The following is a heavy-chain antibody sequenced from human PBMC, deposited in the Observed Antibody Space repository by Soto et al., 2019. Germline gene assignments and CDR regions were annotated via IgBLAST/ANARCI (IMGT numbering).Heavy chain of an antibody. D-gene: IGHD3-16*01. V-gene: IGHV5-10-1*01. J-gene: IGHJ6*02. CDR2: IDPSDSYT. CDR3: ARGSYDSFDYYYGMDV. Sequence: PGASLKISCKGSGYSFTSYWISWVRQMPGKGLEWMGRIDPSDSYTNYSPSFQGHVTISADKSISTAYLQWSSLKASDTAMYYCARGSYDSFDYYYGMDVWGQGTTVTVSS. CDR1: GYSFTSYW.